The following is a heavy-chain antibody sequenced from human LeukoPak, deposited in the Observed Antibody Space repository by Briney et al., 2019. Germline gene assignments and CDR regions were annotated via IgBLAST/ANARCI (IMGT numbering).Heavy chain of an antibody. J-gene: IGHJ4*02. Sequence: ASVKVSCKASGYTFTSYYIQWVRLAPGQGLEWRGIFDPSGSSTTYAQKFQGRVTMTRDTSTSTVYMELSSLRSEDTAVYYCARSSNWSRFDYWGQGTLVTVSS. CDR3: ARSSNWSRFDY. V-gene: IGHV1-46*01. D-gene: IGHD1-1*01. CDR2: FDPSGSST. CDR1: GYTFTSYY.